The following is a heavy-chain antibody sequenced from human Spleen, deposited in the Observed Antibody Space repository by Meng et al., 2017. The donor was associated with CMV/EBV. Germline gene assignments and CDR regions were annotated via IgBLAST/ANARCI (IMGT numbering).Heavy chain of an antibody. J-gene: IGHJ4*02. V-gene: IGHV3-48*03. Sequence: GGSLRLSCAASGFTFSSYEMNWVRQAPGKGLEWVSYISSSGSTIYYADSVKGRFTISRDNAKNSLYLQMNSLRAEDTAVYYCARTRRIAVGKGYFDYWGQGTLVTVS. CDR1: GFTFSSYE. CDR3: ARTRRIAVGKGYFDY. D-gene: IGHD6-19*01. CDR2: ISSSGSTI.